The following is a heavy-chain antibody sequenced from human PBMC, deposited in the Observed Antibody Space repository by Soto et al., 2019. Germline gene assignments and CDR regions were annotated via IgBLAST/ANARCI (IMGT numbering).Heavy chain of an antibody. V-gene: IGHV3-64*01. J-gene: IGHJ6*03. CDR2: ISSNGVGT. CDR3: ARRARPDFYYMDV. Sequence: EVQLAESGGGLAQPGGSLRLSCAVSGFTLSGYAMDWVRQAPGKGLEYVSGISSNGVGTYYANSVQGRFTISRDNSKNTVYLQMGSLRPADMAVYYCARRARPDFYYMDVWGKGTTVTVSS. D-gene: IGHD6-6*01. CDR1: GFTLSGYA.